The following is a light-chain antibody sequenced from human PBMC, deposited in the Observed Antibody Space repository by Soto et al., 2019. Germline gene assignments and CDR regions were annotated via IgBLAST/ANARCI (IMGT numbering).Light chain of an antibody. J-gene: IGLJ1*01. CDR2: DDS. CDR3: QVWDRSSDHYV. V-gene: IGLV3-21*02. Sequence: SYELTQPPSVSVAPGQTARITCGGSNIESKSVHWYQQKPGQAPVLAVYDDSDRPSGIPERFSGSNSGNTATLTISGVEAGDEDDYYCQVWDRSSDHYVFGTGTKVTVL. CDR1: NIESKS.